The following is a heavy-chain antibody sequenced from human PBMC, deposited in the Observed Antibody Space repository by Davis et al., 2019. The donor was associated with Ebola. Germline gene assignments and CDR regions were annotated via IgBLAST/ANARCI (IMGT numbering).Heavy chain of an antibody. V-gene: IGHV1-18*01. CDR2: ISAYNGNT. CDR3: ARGDSSGYYYYYYGMDV. Sequence: ASVKVSCKASGYTFTSYGISWVRQAPGQGLEWMGWISAYNGNTNYAQKFQGRVTITADESTSTAYMELSSLRSEDTAVYFCARGDSSGYYYYYYGMDVWGQGTTVTVSS. CDR1: GYTFTSYG. J-gene: IGHJ6*02. D-gene: IGHD3-22*01.